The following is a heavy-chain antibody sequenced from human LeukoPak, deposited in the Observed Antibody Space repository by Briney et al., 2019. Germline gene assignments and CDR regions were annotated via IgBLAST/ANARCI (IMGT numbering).Heavy chain of an antibody. V-gene: IGHV3-7*01. J-gene: IGHJ4*02. CDR1: GFTFSSYW. CDR3: ARELPFDY. CDR2: INQDGSEK. Sequence: GGSLRLSCAASGFTFSSYWMSWVRQAPGKGLEWVANINQDGSEKHYVDSVKGRFTISRDNAKNTLYLQMNTLRAEDTAVYYCARELPFDYWGQGTLVTVSS.